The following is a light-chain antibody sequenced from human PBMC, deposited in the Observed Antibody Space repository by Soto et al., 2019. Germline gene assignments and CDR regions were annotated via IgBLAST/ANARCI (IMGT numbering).Light chain of an antibody. CDR3: QQYFEWPPMT. J-gene: IGKJ1*01. CDR2: GAS. CDR1: ETVATN. Sequence: EIVLTQSPSTLSLSPGERDTLSCRASETVATNLAWYQQKPGQAPRLLISGASTRAAGISDRFRGSGSGTEFTLTISSLRSEDSAIYYCQQYFEWPPMTFGQGTKVDIK. V-gene: IGKV3-15*01.